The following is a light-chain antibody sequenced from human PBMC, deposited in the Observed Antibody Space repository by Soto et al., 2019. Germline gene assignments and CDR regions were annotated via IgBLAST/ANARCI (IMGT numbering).Light chain of an antibody. CDR1: SSDVGGCRF. CDR2: EVN. CDR3: SSCAGSNNPYV. J-gene: IGLJ1*01. V-gene: IGLV2-8*01. Sequence: QSVLTQPPSASGSPGQSVTISCTGTSSDVGGCRFVSWYQQFPGKAPQLIIYEVNKRPSGVPDRFSGSKSGNTASLTISGLQAEDEADYYCSSCAGSNNPYVFGTGTKVTVL.